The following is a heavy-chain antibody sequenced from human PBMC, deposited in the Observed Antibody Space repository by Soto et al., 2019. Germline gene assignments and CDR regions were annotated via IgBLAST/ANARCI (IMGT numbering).Heavy chain of an antibody. CDR3: ARLHPLNGDYCEG. CDR1: GFSFSHYY. CDR2: ISSTATNI. V-gene: IGHV3-11*01. J-gene: IGHJ4*02. Sequence: QVQLVESGGGLVKPGGSLRLSCVDSGFSFSHYYMSWIRQAPGKGLEWVSYISSTATNIYYTDSVRGRFTISRDNSKNSLYLQMNNLRPEDTAVYYCARLHPLNGDYCEGWGQGTLVTVSS. D-gene: IGHD4-17*01.